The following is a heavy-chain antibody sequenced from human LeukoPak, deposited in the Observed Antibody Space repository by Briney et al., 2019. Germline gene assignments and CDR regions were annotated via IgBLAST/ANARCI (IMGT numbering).Heavy chain of an antibody. CDR1: GGSISSSSYY. V-gene: IGHV4-39*01. Sequence: SETLSLTCTVSGGSISSSSYYGGWIRQPPGKGLEWIGSIYYSGSTYYNPSLKSRVTISVDTSKNQFSLKLSSVTAADTAVYYCARGHRGFDYWGHGTLVTVSS. CDR3: ARGHRGFDY. J-gene: IGHJ4*01. D-gene: IGHD1-26*01. CDR2: IYYSGST.